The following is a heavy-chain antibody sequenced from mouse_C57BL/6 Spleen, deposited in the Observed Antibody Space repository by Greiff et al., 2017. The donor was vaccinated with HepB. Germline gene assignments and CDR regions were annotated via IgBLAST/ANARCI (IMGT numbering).Heavy chain of an antibody. CDR1: GYTFTSYW. CDR2: IDTSDSYT. D-gene: IGHD1-2*01. CDR3: ARKGFMGFDY. Sequence: QVQLQQPGAELVMPGASVKLSCKASGYTFTSYWMHWVKQRPGQGLEWIGEIDTSDSYTNYNQKFKGKSTLTVDKSSSTAYMQLSSLTSEDSAVYYCARKGFMGFDYWGQGTTLTVSS. V-gene: IGHV1-69*01. J-gene: IGHJ2*01.